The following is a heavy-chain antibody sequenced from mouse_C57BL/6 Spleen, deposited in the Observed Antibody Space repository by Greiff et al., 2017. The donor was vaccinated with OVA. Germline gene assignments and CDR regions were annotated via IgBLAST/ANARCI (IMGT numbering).Heavy chain of an antibody. J-gene: IGHJ2*01. CDR2: IDPSDSET. Sequence: QVQLQQPGAELVMPGSSVKLSCKASGYTFTSYWMHWVKQRPIQGLEWIGNIDPSDSETHYNQKFKDKATLTVDKSSSTAYMQLSSLTSEDSAVYYCARSTYGNSDYWGQGTTLTVSS. D-gene: IGHD2-1*01. CDR3: ARSTYGNSDY. V-gene: IGHV1-52*01. CDR1: GYTFTSYW.